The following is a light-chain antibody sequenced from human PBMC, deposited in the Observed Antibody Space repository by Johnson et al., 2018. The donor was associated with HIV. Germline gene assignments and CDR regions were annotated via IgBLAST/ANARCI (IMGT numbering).Light chain of an antibody. Sequence: QSVLTQPPSVSAAPGQKVTISCSGSSSNIGNNYVSWYQQVPGAAPKLLIYDNNKRPSGIHDRFYGSKSGTSATLGIPGLQPGDEADYYCGVWDASLSPHYVFGTGTTVTVL. V-gene: IGLV1-51*01. CDR1: SSNIGNNY. CDR2: DNN. CDR3: GVWDASLSPHYV. J-gene: IGLJ1*01.